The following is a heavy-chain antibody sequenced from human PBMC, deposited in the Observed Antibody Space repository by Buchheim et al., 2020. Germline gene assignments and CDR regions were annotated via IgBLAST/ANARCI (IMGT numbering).Heavy chain of an antibody. Sequence: EVQLVESGGGLVQPGGSLRLSCAASGFTFSSYWMSWVRQAPGKGLEWVANIKQDGSEKYYVDSVKGRFTISRDNAKNLLYLQMNSLRAEDTAVYYCARLPPDNYYDSSGYYFYFDYWGQGTL. V-gene: IGHV3-7*03. CDR1: GFTFSSYW. J-gene: IGHJ4*02. D-gene: IGHD3-22*01. CDR3: ARLPPDNYYDSSGYYFYFDY. CDR2: IKQDGSEK.